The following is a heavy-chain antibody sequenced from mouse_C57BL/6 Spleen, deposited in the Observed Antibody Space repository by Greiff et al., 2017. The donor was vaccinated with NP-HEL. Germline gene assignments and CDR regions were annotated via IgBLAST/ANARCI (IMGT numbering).Heavy chain of an antibody. V-gene: IGHV2-5*01. CDR3: AIITTGGYYAMDY. J-gene: IGHJ4*01. Sequence: QVHVKQSGPGLVQPSQSLSITCTVSGFSLTSYGVHWVRQSPGKGLEWLGVIWRGGSTDYNAAFMSRLSITKDNSKSQVFFKMNSLQADDTAIYYCAIITTGGYYAMDYWGQGTSVTVSS. CDR1: GFSLTSYG. CDR2: IWRGGST.